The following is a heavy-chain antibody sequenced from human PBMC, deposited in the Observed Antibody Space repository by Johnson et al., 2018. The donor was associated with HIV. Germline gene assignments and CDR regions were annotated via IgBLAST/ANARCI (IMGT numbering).Heavy chain of an antibody. J-gene: IGHJ3*02. V-gene: IGHV3-30*03. CDR1: GFTFSSYA. CDR2: ISYDGSKK. CDR3: ARAPPGWELPDI. Sequence: QVQLVESGGGVVQPGGSLRLSCAASGFTFSSYAMHWVRQAPGKGLEWVAVISYDGSKKYYGDSVKGRITISRDNSKNMLYLQMNSLRAEDTAVYYCARAPPGWELPDIWGQGTMVTVSS. D-gene: IGHD1-26*01.